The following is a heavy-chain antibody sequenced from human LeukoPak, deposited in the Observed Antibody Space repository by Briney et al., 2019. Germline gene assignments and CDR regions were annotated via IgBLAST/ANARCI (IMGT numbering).Heavy chain of an antibody. CDR3: ARRTWGSDFDY. J-gene: IGHJ4*02. CDR1: GGSMSNYY. Sequence: SETLSLTCTVSGGSMSNYYWNWIRQPAGKGLEWIGQVYSSGHTNYNPSLTSRVTMSVDTSKNHFSLSLSSLTAADTAVYYCARRTWGSDFDYWGQGTPVTVSS. CDR2: VYSSGHT. V-gene: IGHV4-4*07. D-gene: IGHD7-27*01.